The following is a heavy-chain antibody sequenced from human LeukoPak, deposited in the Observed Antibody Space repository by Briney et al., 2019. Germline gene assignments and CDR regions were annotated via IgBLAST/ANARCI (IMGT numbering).Heavy chain of an antibody. CDR1: GFTFSTYW. CDR3: ARGYCSGGRCYRNAFDI. D-gene: IGHD2-15*01. J-gene: IGHJ3*02. Sequence: PGGSLRLSCAASGFTFSTYWMTWVRQAPWKGLEWVADIKKDGSEKNYVDSVKGRFTISRDNAKNSLYLQMNSLRAEDTAVYYCARGYCSGGRCYRNAFDIWGQGTMVTVSS. CDR2: IKKDGSEK. V-gene: IGHV3-7*01.